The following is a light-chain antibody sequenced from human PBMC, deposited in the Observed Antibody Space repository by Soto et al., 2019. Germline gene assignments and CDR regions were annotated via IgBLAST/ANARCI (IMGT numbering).Light chain of an antibody. V-gene: IGKV1-39*01. J-gene: IGKJ2*02. Sequence: DIRMTQSPSSLSASVGDRVTITCRARQTINTYLNWCQQTPGTAPKLLIYDASSLQSGVPSRFRGSGSGTDFTLTISSLQPEDFATYYCQQSYRTPRTFGQGTKVDIK. CDR2: DAS. CDR1: QTINTY. CDR3: QQSYRTPRT.